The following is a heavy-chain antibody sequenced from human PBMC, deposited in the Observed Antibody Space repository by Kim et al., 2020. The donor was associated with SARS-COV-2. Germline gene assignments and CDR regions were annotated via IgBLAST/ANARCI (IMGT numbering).Heavy chain of an antibody. V-gene: IGHV4-4*07. J-gene: IGHJ4*02. Sequence: YTIGRTNYNPSRRSRVTMSVDMSKNQFSLKLSSVTAADTAVYYCASALGHWGQGTLVTVSS. CDR2: YTIGRT. D-gene: IGHD3-16*02. CDR3: ASALGH.